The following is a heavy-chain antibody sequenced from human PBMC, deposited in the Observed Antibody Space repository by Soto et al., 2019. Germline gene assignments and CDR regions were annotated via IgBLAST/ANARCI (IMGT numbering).Heavy chain of an antibody. CDR3: ARQEDIVVVPAATDY. V-gene: IGHV5-51*01. CDR2: IYPGDSDT. CDR1: GYSFTSYW. J-gene: IGHJ4*02. Sequence: GESLKISCKGSGYSFTSYWIGWVRQMPGKGLEWMGIIYPGDSDTRYSPSFQGQVTISADKSISTAYLQWSSLKASDTAMYYCARQEDIVVVPAATDYWGQGTLVTVSS. D-gene: IGHD2-2*01.